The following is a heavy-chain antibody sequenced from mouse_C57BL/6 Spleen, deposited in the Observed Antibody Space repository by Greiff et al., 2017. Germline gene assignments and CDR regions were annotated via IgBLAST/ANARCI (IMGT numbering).Heavy chain of an antibody. CDR2: IYWDDDK. CDR1: GFSLSTSGMG. CDR3: ARFLDSSGYPYFDY. J-gene: IGHJ2*01. Sequence: QVTLKESGPGILQSSQTLSLTCSFSGFSLSTSGMGVSWIRQPSGKGLEWLAHIYWDDDKRYNPSLKSRLTISKDTSRNQVFLKITSVDTADTATYYCARFLDSSGYPYFDYWGQGTTLTVSS. D-gene: IGHD3-2*02. V-gene: IGHV8-12*01.